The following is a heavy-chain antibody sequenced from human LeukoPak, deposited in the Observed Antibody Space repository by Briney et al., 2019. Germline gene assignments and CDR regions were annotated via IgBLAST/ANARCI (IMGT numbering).Heavy chain of an antibody. CDR3: ARVGGSGSYYNPAEYYFDY. CDR2: IKQDGSEK. J-gene: IGHJ4*02. V-gene: IGHV3-7*03. CDR1: GFTFSSYW. Sequence: GGSLRLSWAASGFTFSSYWMSWVRQAPGKRLEWVANIKQDGSEKYYVDSVKGRFTISRDNAKNSLYLQMNSLRAEDTAVYYCARVGGSGSYYNPAEYYFDYWGQGTLVTVSS. D-gene: IGHD3-10*01.